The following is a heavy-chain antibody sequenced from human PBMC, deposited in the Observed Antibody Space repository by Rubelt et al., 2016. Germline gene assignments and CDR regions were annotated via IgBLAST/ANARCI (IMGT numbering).Heavy chain of an antibody. J-gene: IGHJ2*01. CDR3: ARSKDTAMVTDADWYFDL. V-gene: IGHV1-3*01. Sequence: QVQLVQSGAEVKKPGASVKVSCKASGYTFTSYAMHWVRQAPGQRLEWMGWINAGNGNTKYSQKFQGRVTMTRDTSASTAYMELSSLRSEDTAVYYCARSKDTAMVTDADWYFDLWGRGTLVTVSS. D-gene: IGHD5-18*01. CDR2: INAGNGNT. CDR1: GYTFTSYA.